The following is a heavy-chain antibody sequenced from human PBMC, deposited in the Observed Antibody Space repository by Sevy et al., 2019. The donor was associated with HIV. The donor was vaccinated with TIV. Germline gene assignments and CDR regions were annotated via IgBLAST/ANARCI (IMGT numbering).Heavy chain of an antibody. CDR2: ISYVGSNK. D-gene: IGHD6-19*01. CDR3: SKDRGYSSVGVSRGMDV. V-gene: IGHV3-30*18. J-gene: IGHJ6*02. CDR1: EFTFSSYG. Sequence: GGSLRLSCAASEFTFSSYGMHWVRQAPGKGLEWVSVISYVGSNKYDADSVKDRFTISRDDSKNTQFLQMNSLRAEDTAGAYCSKDRGYSSVGVSRGMDVWGQRTTVTVSS.